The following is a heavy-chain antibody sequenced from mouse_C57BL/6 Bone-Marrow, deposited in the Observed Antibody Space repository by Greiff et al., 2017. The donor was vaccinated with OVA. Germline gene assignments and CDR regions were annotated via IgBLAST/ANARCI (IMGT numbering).Heavy chain of an antibody. Sequence: QVQLQQPGTELVKPGASVKLSCKASGYTFTSYWMHWVKQRPGQGLEWIRNINPSNGGTNYNEKFKSKATLTVDNSSSTAYMQLSSLTSEDSAVYYCAREVIYYGSSYVSCWYFDVWGTGTTVTVSS. CDR1: GYTFTSYW. CDR3: AREVIYYGSSYVSCWYFDV. V-gene: IGHV1-53*01. J-gene: IGHJ1*03. D-gene: IGHD1-1*01. CDR2: INPSNGGT.